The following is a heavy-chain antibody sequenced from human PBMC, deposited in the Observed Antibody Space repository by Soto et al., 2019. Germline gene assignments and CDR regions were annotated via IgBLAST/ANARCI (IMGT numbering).Heavy chain of an antibody. V-gene: IGHV3-30-3*01. CDR1: VFTFSSYA. CDR2: ISYDGSNK. D-gene: IGHD3-16*01. CDR3: ARDLRVWATLYYYGMDV. J-gene: IGHJ6*02. Sequence: PGWSLRLSCSASVFTFSSYAMHWFRQAPGKGLEWVAVISYDGSNKYYADSVKGRFTISRDNSKNTLYLQMNSLRAEDTAVYYCARDLRVWATLYYYGMDVWGQGTTVTVSS.